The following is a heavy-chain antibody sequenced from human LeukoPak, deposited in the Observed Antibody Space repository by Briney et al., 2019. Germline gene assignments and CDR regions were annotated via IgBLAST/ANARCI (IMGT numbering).Heavy chain of an antibody. Sequence: GGSLRLSCAASGFTFSSYAMHWVRQAPGKGLEWVAVISYDGSNKYYADSVKGRFTISRDNSKNTLYLQMNSLRAEDTAVYYCARDLGPPMMHYFDYWGQGTLVTVSS. CDR3: ARDLGPPMMHYFDY. V-gene: IGHV3-30-3*01. D-gene: IGHD1-26*01. CDR2: ISYDGSNK. CDR1: GFTFSSYA. J-gene: IGHJ4*02.